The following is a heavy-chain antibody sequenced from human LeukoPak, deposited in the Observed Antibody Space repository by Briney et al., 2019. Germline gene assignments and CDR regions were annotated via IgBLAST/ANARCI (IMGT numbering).Heavy chain of an antibody. CDR1: GFNFRDHW. D-gene: IGHD6-19*01. Sequence: GGSLRLSCAVSGFNFRDHWMDWVRQAPGKGLEWVGHIKNDGSETYYLDSLKGRFSISRDNTNNALYLQMNSLRVEDTAVYYCVKNDGWFHLAQWGQGTLVTASS. V-gene: IGHV3-7*03. CDR2: IKNDGSET. J-gene: IGHJ4*02. CDR3: VKNDGWFHLAQ.